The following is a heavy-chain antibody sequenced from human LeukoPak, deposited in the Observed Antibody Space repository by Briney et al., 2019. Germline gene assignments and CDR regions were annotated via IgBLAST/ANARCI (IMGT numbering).Heavy chain of an antibody. CDR1: GYTFTGYY. J-gene: IGHJ3*02. D-gene: IGHD1-26*01. Sequence: ASVKVSCKTSGYTFTGYYMHWVRQAPGQGLEWMGWINPNSGGTNYAQKFQGRVTMTRDTSISTAYMELSRLRSDDTAVYYCARNRIVGATPNAFDIWGQGTMVTVSS. V-gene: IGHV1-2*02. CDR2: INPNSGGT. CDR3: ARNRIVGATPNAFDI.